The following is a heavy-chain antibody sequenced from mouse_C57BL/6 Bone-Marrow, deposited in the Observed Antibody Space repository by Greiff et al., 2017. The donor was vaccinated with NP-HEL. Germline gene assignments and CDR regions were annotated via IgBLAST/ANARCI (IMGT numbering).Heavy chain of an antibody. CDR1: GFSLTSYG. CDR3: ARTFTGRGGAY. J-gene: IGHJ3*01. V-gene: IGHV2-2*01. Sequence: QVQLKESGPGLVQPSQSLSITCTVSGFSLTSYGVHWVRQSPGKGLEWLGVIWSGGSTDYNAAFISRLSISKDNSKSQVFFKMNSLQADDTAIYYCARTFTGRGGAYWGQGTLVTVSA. D-gene: IGHD4-1*01. CDR2: IWSGGST.